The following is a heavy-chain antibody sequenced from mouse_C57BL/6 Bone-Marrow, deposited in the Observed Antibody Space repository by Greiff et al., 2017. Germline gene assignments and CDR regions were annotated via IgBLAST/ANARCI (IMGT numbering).Heavy chain of an antibody. CDR1: GFTFSSYG. J-gene: IGHJ3*01. D-gene: IGHD2-3*01. CDR3: ARKDGYYLFAY. V-gene: IGHV5-6*01. Sequence: EVKVVESGGDLVKPGGSLKLSCAASGFTFSSYGMSWVRQTPDKRLEWVATISSGGSYTYYPDSVKGRFTISRDNAKNTLYLQMSSLKSEDTAMYYCARKDGYYLFAYWGQGTLVTVSA. CDR2: ISSGGSYT.